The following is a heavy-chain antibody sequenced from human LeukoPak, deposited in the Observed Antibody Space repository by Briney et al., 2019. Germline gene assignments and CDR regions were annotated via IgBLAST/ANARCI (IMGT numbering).Heavy chain of an antibody. D-gene: IGHD3-16*01. CDR1: GGSISSGDYY. J-gene: IGHJ5*02. Sequence: PSETLSLTCTVSGGSISSGDYYWSWIRQPPGKGLEWIGYIYYGGSTYYNPSLKSRVTISVDTSKNQFSLKLGSVTAADTAVYYCARDGAGGNWFDPWGQGTLVTVSS. V-gene: IGHV4-30-4*01. CDR2: IYYGGST. CDR3: ARDGAGGNWFDP.